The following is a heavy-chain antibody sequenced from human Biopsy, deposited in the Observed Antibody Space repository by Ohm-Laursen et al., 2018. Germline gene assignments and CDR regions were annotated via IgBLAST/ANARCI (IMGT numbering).Heavy chain of an antibody. J-gene: IGHJ5*02. Sequence: QTLSLTCAISGDSVSSNSAAWNWIRQSPSRGLEWLGRTYYRSKWYNDYAVFVKSRITINPDTSKNQFSLQLNSVTPEDTAVYYWARETPTGIPFNWFDPWGQGTLVTVSS. CDR3: ARETPTGIPFNWFDP. D-gene: IGHD1-1*01. V-gene: IGHV6-1*01. CDR1: GDSVSSNSAA. CDR2: TYYRSKWYN.